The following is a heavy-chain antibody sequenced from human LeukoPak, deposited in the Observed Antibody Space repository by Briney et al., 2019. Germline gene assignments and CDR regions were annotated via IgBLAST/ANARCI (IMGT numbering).Heavy chain of an antibody. D-gene: IGHD3-3*01. V-gene: IGHV1-46*01. CDR1: GYTFTSYY. CDR2: INPSGGST. Sequence: ASVKVSCKASGYTFTSYYMHWVRQAPGQGLEWMGIINPSGGSTSYAQKFQGRVTMTRDTSTSTAYMELRSLRSDDTAVYYCARDRIPLTIRPTHFDYWGQGTLVTVSS. CDR3: ARDRIPLTIRPTHFDY. J-gene: IGHJ4*02.